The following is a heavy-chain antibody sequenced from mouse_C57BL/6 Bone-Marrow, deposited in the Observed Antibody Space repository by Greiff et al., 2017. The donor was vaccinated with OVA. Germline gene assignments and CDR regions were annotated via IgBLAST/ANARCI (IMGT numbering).Heavy chain of an antibody. CDR2: IRLKSDNYAT. CDR3: TAYDGYYPFAY. Sequence: EVKLMESGGGLVQPGGSMKLSCVASGFTFSNYWMNWVRQSPEKGLEWVAQIRLKSDNYATHYAESVKGRFTISRDDSKSSVYLQMNNLRAEDTGIYYCTAYDGYYPFAYWGQGTLVTVSA. D-gene: IGHD2-3*01. J-gene: IGHJ3*01. V-gene: IGHV6-3*01. CDR1: GFTFSNYW.